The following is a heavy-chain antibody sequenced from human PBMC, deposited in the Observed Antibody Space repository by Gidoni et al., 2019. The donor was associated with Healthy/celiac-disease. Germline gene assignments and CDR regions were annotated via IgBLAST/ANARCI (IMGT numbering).Heavy chain of an antibody. D-gene: IGHD6-19*01. CDR3: ARDAPGIAVAGSFDY. CDR2: LWYDGSNK. Sequence: QVQLVESGGGVVQPGRSLRLSCAASGFTFSSYGLHWVRPAPGKGVEWVAGLWYDGSNKYYADSVKGRFTISRDNSKNTLYLQMNSLRAEDTAVYYCARDAPGIAVAGSFDYWGQGTLVTVSS. CDR1: GFTFSSYG. J-gene: IGHJ4*02. V-gene: IGHV3-33*01.